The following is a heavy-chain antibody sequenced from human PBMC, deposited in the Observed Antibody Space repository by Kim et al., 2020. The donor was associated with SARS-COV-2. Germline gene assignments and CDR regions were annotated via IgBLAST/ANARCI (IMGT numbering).Heavy chain of an antibody. CDR3: AKDRPPLGITGTFVDY. D-gene: IGHD1-20*01. CDR2: ISYDGSNK. Sequence: GGSLRLSCAASGFTFSSYGMHWVRQAPGKGLEWVAVISYDGSNKYYADSVEGRFTISRDNSKNTLYLQMNSLRAEDTAVYYCAKDRPPLGITGTFVDYWGQGTLVTVSS. J-gene: IGHJ4*02. V-gene: IGHV3-30*18. CDR1: GFTFSSYG.